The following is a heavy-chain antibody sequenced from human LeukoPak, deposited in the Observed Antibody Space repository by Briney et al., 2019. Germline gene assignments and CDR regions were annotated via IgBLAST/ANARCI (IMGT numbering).Heavy chain of an antibody. V-gene: IGHV3-21*01. D-gene: IGHD2/OR15-2a*01. Sequence: GGSLRLSCAASGFTFSSYSMNWVRQAPGKALEWVSSISSSSSYIYYADSVKGRFTISRDNAKNSLYLQMNSLRAEDTAVYYCASPGCDEYRPLGWGQGTLVTVSS. CDR1: GFTFSSYS. CDR2: ISSSSSYI. CDR3: ASPGCDEYRPLG. J-gene: IGHJ4*02.